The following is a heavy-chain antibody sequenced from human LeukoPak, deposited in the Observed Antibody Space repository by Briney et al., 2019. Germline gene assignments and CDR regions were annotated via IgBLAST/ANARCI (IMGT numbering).Heavy chain of an antibody. CDR1: GYTFTSYG. D-gene: IGHD5-24*01. CDR2: ISAYNGNT. CDR3: ARAEHEQLIDY. V-gene: IGHV1-18*01. J-gene: IGHJ4*02. Sequence: PSVKVSCKASGYTFTSYGISWVRQAPGQGREWMGWISAYNGNTNYAQKLQGRVTMTTDTSTSTAYMELMSLRSDDTAVYYCARAEHEQLIDYWGQGTLVTVSS.